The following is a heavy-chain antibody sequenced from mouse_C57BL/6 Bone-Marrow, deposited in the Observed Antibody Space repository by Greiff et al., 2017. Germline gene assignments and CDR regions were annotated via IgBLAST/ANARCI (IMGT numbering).Heavy chain of an antibody. CDR2: IYPRSGNT. V-gene: IGHV1-81*01. CDR1: GYTFTSYG. Sequence: QVQLQQSGAELARPGASVKLSCKASGYTFTSYGISWVKQRTGQGLEWIGEIYPRSGNTYYNEKFKGKATLTADKSTSTAYMELRSLTSEDSAVYFCARLGSYYAMDYWGQGTSVTVSS. CDR3: ARLGSYYAMDY. J-gene: IGHJ4*01.